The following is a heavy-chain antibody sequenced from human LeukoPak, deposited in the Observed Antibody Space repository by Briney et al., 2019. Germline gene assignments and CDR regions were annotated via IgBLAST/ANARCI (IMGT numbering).Heavy chain of an antibody. J-gene: IGHJ6*02. CDR3: ARDRGESVYYYYYGMDV. D-gene: IGHD3-10*01. V-gene: IGHV1-69*04. Sequence: SSVKVSCKASGGTFSSYAISWVRQAPGQGLAWMGRIIPILGIANYAQKFQGRVTITADKSTSTAYMELSSLRSEDTAVYYCARDRGESVYYYYYGMDVWGQGTTVTVSS. CDR1: GGTFSSYA. CDR2: IIPILGIA.